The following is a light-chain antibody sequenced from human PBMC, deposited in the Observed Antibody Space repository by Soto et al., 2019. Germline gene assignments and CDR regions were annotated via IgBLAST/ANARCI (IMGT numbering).Light chain of an antibody. V-gene: IGKV3-15*01. J-gene: IGKJ4*01. CDR1: QNIESN. Sequence: EVVMTQSPVTLSVSPGERATLSCRASQNIESNLAWYQQKPGQSPRLLIYGASTRASGIPARFSGSGYGTEFTLTISSLQSEDFAVYYCQQCNNWPPLTFGGGNKVEIK. CDR2: GAS. CDR3: QQCNNWPPLT.